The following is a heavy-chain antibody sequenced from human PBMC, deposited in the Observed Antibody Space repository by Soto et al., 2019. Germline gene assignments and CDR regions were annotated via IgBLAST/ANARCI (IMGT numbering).Heavy chain of an antibody. V-gene: IGHV3-23*01. CDR2: ISASVDNT. Sequence: PGGSLRLSCAASGFTFSSNSMSWVRQAPGKGLEWVSAISASVDNTYYVDSVKGRFTISRDNSKNTLYLQMNSLRAEDTALYYCAILPTGYPNWFGPWGQGTLVTVSS. CDR3: AILPTGYPNWFGP. J-gene: IGHJ5*02. CDR1: GFTFSSNS. D-gene: IGHD3-9*01.